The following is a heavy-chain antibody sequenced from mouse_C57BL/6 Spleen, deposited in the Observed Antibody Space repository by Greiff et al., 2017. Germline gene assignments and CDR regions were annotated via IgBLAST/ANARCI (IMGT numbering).Heavy chain of an antibody. Sequence: DVKLVESGGGLVQPKGSLKLSCAASGFTFNTYAMHWVRQAPGKGLEWVARIRSKSSNYATYYADSVKDRFTISRDDSQSMLYLQMNNLKTEDTAMYYCVRDALKGFKYYAMDYWGQGTSVTVSS. V-gene: IGHV10-3*01. CDR3: VRDALKGFKYYAMDY. CDR1: GFTFNTYA. J-gene: IGHJ4*01. CDR2: IRSKSSNYAT. D-gene: IGHD1-2*01.